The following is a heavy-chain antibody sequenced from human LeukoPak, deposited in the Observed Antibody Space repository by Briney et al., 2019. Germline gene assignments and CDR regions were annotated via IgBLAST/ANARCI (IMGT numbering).Heavy chain of an antibody. Sequence: PSETLSLTCTVSGYSISSGYYWGWIRQPPGKGLEWIGSIYHSGSTYYNPSLKSRVTISVDTSKNQFSLKLSSVTAADTAVYYCARGGGTYYDILTAYYYYYYMDVWGKGTTVTVSS. V-gene: IGHV4-38-2*02. J-gene: IGHJ6*03. CDR3: ARGGGTYYDILTAYYYYYYMDV. CDR2: IYHSGST. CDR1: GYSISSGYY. D-gene: IGHD3-9*01.